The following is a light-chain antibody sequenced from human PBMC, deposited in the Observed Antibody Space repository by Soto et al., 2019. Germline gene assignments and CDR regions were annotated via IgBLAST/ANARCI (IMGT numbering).Light chain of an antibody. CDR2: KAS. J-gene: IGKJ1*01. V-gene: IGKV1-5*03. CDR1: QTISSW. Sequence: DIQMTQSPSTLSGSVGDRVTITCRASQTISSWLAWYQQKPGKAPKLLFYKASTLESGVPSRFSGSGSGTEFTLTISSLQPDDFATYYCQLYSSYSEAFGQGTEVELK. CDR3: QLYSSYSEA.